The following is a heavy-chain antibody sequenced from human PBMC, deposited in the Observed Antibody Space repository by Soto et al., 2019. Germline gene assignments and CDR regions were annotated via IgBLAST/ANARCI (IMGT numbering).Heavy chain of an antibody. CDR3: TRDQRYSSSV. D-gene: IGHD5-18*01. CDR2: VNSDGSIS. V-gene: IGHV3-74*01. J-gene: IGHJ4*02. CDR1: GFDFSNSW. Sequence: EVQLVESGGGLVQPGGSLRLSCAASGFDFSNSWMHWVRQPPGKGLVWVSHVNSDGSISTYPDSVRGRFTISRDNARNTVFLQMNSLRVEDTAIYYCTRDQRYSSSVWGQGTLVTVSS.